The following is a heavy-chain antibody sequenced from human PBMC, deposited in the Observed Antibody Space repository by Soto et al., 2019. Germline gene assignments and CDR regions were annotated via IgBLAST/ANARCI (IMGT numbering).Heavy chain of an antibody. CDR2: ISGSGGST. CDR1: GFTFSSYA. V-gene: IGHV3-23*01. D-gene: IGHD2-21*01. Sequence: GGSLRLSCAASGFTFSSYAMSWVRQAPGKGLEWVSAISGSGGSTYYADSVKGRFTISRDNSKNTLYLQMNSLRAEDTAVYYCAKDLAVRVGFKYYFDYWGQGTLVTVSS. J-gene: IGHJ4*02. CDR3: AKDLAVRVGFKYYFDY.